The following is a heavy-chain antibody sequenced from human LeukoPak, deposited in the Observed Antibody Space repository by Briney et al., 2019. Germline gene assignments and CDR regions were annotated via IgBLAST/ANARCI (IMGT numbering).Heavy chain of an antibody. Sequence: PGGSLRLSYAASGFTFTSYAMHWVRQAPGKGLEWVAVISYDGSNKYYADSVKGRFTISRDNSKNTLYLQMNSLRAEDTAVYYCARATKYCSGGSCYSHYYYYYMDVWGKGTTVTVSS. CDR2: ISYDGSNK. CDR1: GFTFTSYA. CDR3: ARATKYCSGGSCYSHYYYYYMDV. J-gene: IGHJ6*03. D-gene: IGHD2-15*01. V-gene: IGHV3-30*01.